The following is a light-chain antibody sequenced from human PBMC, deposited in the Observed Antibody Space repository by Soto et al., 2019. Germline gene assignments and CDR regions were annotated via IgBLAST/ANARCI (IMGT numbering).Light chain of an antibody. V-gene: IGLV2-14*01. CDR2: EVS. CDR3: SSKRINTTLE. Sequence: QSALTQPASVSGSPGQSITISCTGTSSDVGAYKYVSWFQQHPGKVPKLIIYEVSNRPSGVSNRFSGSKSGNTASLTISGLQAEDAADYYCSSKRINTTLEFGGGTKLTVL. CDR1: SSDVGAYKY. J-gene: IGLJ2*01.